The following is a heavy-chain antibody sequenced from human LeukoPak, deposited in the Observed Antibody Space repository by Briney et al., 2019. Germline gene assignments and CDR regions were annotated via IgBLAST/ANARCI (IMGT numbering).Heavy chain of an antibody. CDR3: AKDMWDIVVVPAAMGSSPLDY. V-gene: IGHV3-21*04. Sequence: GGSLRLSCAASGFTFSSYSMNWVRQAPGKGLEWVSSISTTSSYIYYADSVKGRFTISRDNAKNSLYLQMNSLRAEDTAVYYCAKDMWDIVVVPAAMGSSPLDYWGQGTLVTVSS. CDR2: ISTTSSYI. CDR1: GFTFSSYS. D-gene: IGHD2-2*01. J-gene: IGHJ4*02.